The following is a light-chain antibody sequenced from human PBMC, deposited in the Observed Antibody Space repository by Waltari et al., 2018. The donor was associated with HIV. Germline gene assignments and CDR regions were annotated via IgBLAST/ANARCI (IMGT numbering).Light chain of an antibody. V-gene: IGLV7-46*01. J-gene: IGLJ2*01. CDR3: LLSYHGVRF. CDR1: SGSVARSHF. Sequence: VVTQEPSLTVSPGGTVSLSCASFSGSVARSHFPFWFQLKPGQAPRTLIYDSEKRHPLAPGRVSGSLDGGRAILTLSGALEEDEAEYFCLLSYHGVRFFGGGTRLTV. CDR2: DSE.